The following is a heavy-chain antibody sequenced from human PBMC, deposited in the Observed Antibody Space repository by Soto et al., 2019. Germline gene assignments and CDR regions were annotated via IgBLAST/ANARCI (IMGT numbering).Heavy chain of an antibody. V-gene: IGHV4-59*01. Sequence: SETLSLTCTVSGGSISGYYWSWIRQPPGKGLEWIGYIYYSGSTNYNPSLKSRVTISVDTSKNQFSLKLSSVTAADTAVYYCASSSSWNWFDPWGQGTLVTVSS. CDR2: IYYSGST. J-gene: IGHJ5*02. CDR1: GGSISGYY. CDR3: ASSSSWNWFDP. D-gene: IGHD6-13*01.